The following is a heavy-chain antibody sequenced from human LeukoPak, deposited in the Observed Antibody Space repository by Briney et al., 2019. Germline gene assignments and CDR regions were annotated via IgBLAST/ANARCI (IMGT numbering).Heavy chain of an antibody. V-gene: IGHV3-30*02. CDR1: AFTFNNYD. J-gene: IGHJ4*02. CDR2: IRYDGSNK. D-gene: IGHD3-10*01. Sequence: GGSLRLSCAASAFTFNNYDMHWVRQAPGKGLECVAFIRYDGSNKYYADFVEGRFTISRDNSKNTLYLLMNSLRAEDTAVYYCAKDSGSYYTSDYWGQGTLVTVSP. CDR3: AKDSGSYYTSDY.